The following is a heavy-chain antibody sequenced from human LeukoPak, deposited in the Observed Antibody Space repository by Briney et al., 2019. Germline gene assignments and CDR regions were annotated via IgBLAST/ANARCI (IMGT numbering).Heavy chain of an antibody. CDR3: AREVAVGTFDY. D-gene: IGHD1-26*01. Sequence: GASVKVSCKASGYTFTNYGISWMRQAPGQGLEWMGWISGYNDNTNYAQKLQGRVTMTTDTSTSTAYMEVRSLRSDDTAVYYCAREVAVGTFDYWGQGTLVTVSS. V-gene: IGHV1-18*01. CDR1: GYTFTNYG. J-gene: IGHJ4*02. CDR2: ISGYNDNT.